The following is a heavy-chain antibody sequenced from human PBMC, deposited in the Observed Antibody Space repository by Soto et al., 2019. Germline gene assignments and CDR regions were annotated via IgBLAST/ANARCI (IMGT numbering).Heavy chain of an antibody. CDR1: GFSLSSSGVG. CDR3: VHDRSGWYGFDY. V-gene: IGHV2-5*02. Sequence: QITLKESGPTLVRPTQTLTLTCTFSGFSLSSSGVGVGWIRQPPGKALEWLALIYWDDDKRYSPSLRSRLSITKDTSKNHVVLTMTNMDPVDTGTYYCVHDRSGWYGFDYWGQGTPVTVSS. J-gene: IGHJ4*02. CDR2: IYWDDDK. D-gene: IGHD6-19*01.